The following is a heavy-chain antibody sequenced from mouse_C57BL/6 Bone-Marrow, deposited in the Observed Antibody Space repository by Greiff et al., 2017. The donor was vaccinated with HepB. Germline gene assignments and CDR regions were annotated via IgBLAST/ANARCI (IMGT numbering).Heavy chain of an antibody. CDR3: TTSQFDY. V-gene: IGHV14-4*01. J-gene: IGHJ2*01. CDR2: IDPENGDT. Sequence: EVHLVESGAELVRPGASVKLSCTASGFNIKDDYMHWVKQRPEQGLEWIGWIDPENGDTEYASKFQGKATITADTSSNTAYLQLSSLTSEDTAVYYCTTSQFDYWGQGTTLTVSS. CDR1: GFNIKDDY.